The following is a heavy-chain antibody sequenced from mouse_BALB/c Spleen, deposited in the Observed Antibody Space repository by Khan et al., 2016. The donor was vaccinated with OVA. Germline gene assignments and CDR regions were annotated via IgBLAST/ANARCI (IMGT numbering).Heavy chain of an antibody. CDR3: ARSFYYSDSYAMDY. CDR2: ISSTGST. V-gene: IGHV3-2*02. J-gene: IGHJ4*01. D-gene: IGHD2-13*01. Sequence: EVQLQESGPGLVKPSQSLSLTCTVTGYSITSDFAWNWIRQFPGNKLEWMGYISSTGSTSNSPSLKSRFSITRDPSKNQFFLHLNSVTTEDTATYYCARSFYYSDSYAMDYWGQGSTGTISS. CDR1: GYSITSDFA.